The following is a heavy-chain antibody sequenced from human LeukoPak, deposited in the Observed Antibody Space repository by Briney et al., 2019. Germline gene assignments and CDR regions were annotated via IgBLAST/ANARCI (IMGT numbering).Heavy chain of an antibody. CDR1: GYTFTSYA. V-gene: IGHV1-3*01. CDR2: INAGNGNT. Sequence: GASVKVSCKASGYTFTSYAMHWVRQAPGQRLEWMGWINAGNGNTKYSQKFQGRVTITRDTSASTAYMELSSLRSEDTAVYYCARDVIAVAENWFDPWGQGTLVTVSS. CDR3: ARDVIAVAENWFDP. J-gene: IGHJ5*02. D-gene: IGHD6-19*01.